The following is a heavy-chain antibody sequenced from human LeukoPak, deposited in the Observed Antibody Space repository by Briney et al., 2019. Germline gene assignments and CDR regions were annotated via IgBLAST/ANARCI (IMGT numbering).Heavy chain of an antibody. V-gene: IGHV3-21*01. CDR3: ARTYDFWSGSTNYFDY. CDR1: TFTFSSYS. Sequence: GGSLRLSCAASTFTFSSYSMSWVRQAPGKGLEWVSSIGSSGSYIFYADSVKGRFTISRDNAKNSLYLQMNSLRAEDTAVYYCARTYDFWSGSTNYFDYWGQGTLITVSS. D-gene: IGHD3-3*01. CDR2: IGSSGSYI. J-gene: IGHJ4*02.